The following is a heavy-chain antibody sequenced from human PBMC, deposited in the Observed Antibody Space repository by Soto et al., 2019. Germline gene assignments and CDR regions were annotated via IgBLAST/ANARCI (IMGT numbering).Heavy chain of an antibody. Sequence: RGESLKISCKGSGYSFTSYWISWVRQMPGKGLEWMGRIDPSDSYTNYSPSFQGHVTISADKSISTAYLQWSSLKASDTAMYYCARSSGWYGGGYYYYYYGMDVWGQGTTVTVSS. CDR2: IDPSDSYT. V-gene: IGHV5-10-1*01. CDR3: ARSSGWYGGGYYYYYYGMDV. CDR1: GYSFTSYW. J-gene: IGHJ6*02. D-gene: IGHD6-19*01.